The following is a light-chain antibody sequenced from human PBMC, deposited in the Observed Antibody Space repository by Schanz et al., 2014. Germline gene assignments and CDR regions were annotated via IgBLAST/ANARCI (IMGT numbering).Light chain of an antibody. Sequence: QSALTQPASVSGSPGQSITISCTGTSSDVGGYNYVSWYQQHPGKAPKLIIYGVTNRPSGVPDRFSGSKSGNTASLTVSGLQAEDEADFYCSSYAGSHNYVFGTGTKLTVL. CDR2: GVT. CDR1: SSDVGGYNY. J-gene: IGLJ1*01. V-gene: IGLV2-8*01. CDR3: SSYAGSHNYV.